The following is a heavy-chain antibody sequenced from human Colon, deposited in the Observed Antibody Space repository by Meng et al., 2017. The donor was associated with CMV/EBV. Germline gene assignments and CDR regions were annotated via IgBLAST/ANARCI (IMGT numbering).Heavy chain of an antibody. CDR3: AKRDCCDITCPYYFGS. Sequence: GTTSCNTITGVRQAAGHGLEWMGRVIPIVGLTDYAQKFQTRVTITAEKSTNTAYMELSSLIYEDTALYYCAKRDCCDITCPYYFGSWGQGTLVTVSS. V-gene: IGHV1-69*02. CDR1: GTTSCNT. D-gene: IGHD2/OR15-2a*01. J-gene: IGHJ4*02. CDR2: VIPIVGLT.